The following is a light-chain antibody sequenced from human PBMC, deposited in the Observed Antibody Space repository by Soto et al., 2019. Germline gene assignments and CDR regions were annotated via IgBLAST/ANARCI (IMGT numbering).Light chain of an antibody. CDR1: QSVSSTY. J-gene: IGKJ5*01. CDR3: QQYNDWPPIT. Sequence: ELVLTQSPGTLSLSPGERATLSCGAIQSVSSTYLAWYQQKPGQAPRLLIYGASTRATGIPARFSGSGSGTEFTLTISRLEPEDFAVYYCQQYNDWPPITFGQGTRLEIK. CDR2: GAS. V-gene: IGKV3-20*01.